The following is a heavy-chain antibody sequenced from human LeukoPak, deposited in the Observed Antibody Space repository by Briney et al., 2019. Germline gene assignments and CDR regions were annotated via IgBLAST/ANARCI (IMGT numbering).Heavy chain of an antibody. Sequence: SETLSLTCTVSGGSINNSYWSWIRQLPGKGLEWIGYIYNGNTKYNPSLKSRVTISVDTSKNQFSLKLSSVTAADTAVYYCARHPSQYSGYDRIDYWGQGTLVTVSS. CDR3: ARHPSQYSGYDRIDY. V-gene: IGHV4-59*08. CDR1: GGSINNSY. J-gene: IGHJ4*02. D-gene: IGHD5-12*01. CDR2: IYNGNT.